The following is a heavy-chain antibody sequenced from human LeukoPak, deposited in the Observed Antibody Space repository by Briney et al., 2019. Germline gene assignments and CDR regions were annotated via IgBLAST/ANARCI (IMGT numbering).Heavy chain of an antibody. Sequence: SETLSLTCTVSGGSITSYYWSWIRQPPGKGLECIGYIYYSGSTYYNPSLKSRVTISVDTSKNQFSLKLSSVTAADTAVYYCARVRRDGYNSPDYWGQGTLVTVSS. V-gene: IGHV4-59*01. CDR2: IYYSGST. J-gene: IGHJ4*02. D-gene: IGHD5-24*01. CDR3: ARVRRDGYNSPDY. CDR1: GGSITSYY.